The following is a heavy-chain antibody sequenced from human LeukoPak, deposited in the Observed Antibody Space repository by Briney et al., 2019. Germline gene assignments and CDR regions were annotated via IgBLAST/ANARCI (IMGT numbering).Heavy chain of an antibody. D-gene: IGHD1-14*01. J-gene: IGHJ5*02. CDR3: ARDTGWFDP. CDR2: IYYSGST. CDR1: GGSFSGYY. Sequence: PSETLYLTCAVYGGSFSGYYWSWIRQPPGKGLEWIGYIYYSGSTYYNPSLKSRVTISVDTSKNQFSLKLGSVTAADTAVYYCARDTGWFDPWGQGTLVTVSS. V-gene: IGHV4-34*09.